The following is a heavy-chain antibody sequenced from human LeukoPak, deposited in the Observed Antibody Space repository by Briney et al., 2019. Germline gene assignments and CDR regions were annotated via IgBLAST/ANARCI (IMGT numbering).Heavy chain of an antibody. Sequence: LETLSLTCAVYGGSFSGYYWSWIRQPPGKGLEWIGEINHSGSTNYNPSLKSRVTISVDTSKNQFSLKLSSVTAADTAVYYCARQRPGDNWFDPWGQGTLVTVSS. J-gene: IGHJ5*02. V-gene: IGHV4-34*01. CDR1: GGSFSGYY. D-gene: IGHD1-14*01. CDR3: ARQRPGDNWFDP. CDR2: INHSGST.